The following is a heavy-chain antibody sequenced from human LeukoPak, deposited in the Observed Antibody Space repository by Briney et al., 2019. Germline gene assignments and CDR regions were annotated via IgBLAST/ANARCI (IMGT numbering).Heavy chain of an antibody. V-gene: IGHV3-30*03. Sequence: QPGRSLRLSCAASGFTFSSYGMHWVRQAPGKGLEWVAVISYDGSNKYYADSVKGRFTISRDNSKNTLYLQMNSLRAEDTAVYYCARDGIASALSYFDYWGQGTLVTVSS. CDR2: ISYDGSNK. CDR3: ARDGIASALSYFDY. J-gene: IGHJ4*02. CDR1: GFTFSSYG. D-gene: IGHD6-13*01.